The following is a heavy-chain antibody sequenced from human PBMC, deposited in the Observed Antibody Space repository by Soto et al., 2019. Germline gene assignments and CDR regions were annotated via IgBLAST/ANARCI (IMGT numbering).Heavy chain of an antibody. CDR2: ISAYNGNT. D-gene: IGHD5-18*01. J-gene: IGHJ4*02. V-gene: IGHV1-18*01. CDR3: ARSGTAMVTDVPISY. CDR1: GYTFTSYG. Sequence: ASVKVSCKASGYTFTSYGISGVRQAPGQGLEWMGWISAYNGNTNYAQKLQGRVTMTTDTSTSTAYMELRSLRSDDTAVYYCARSGTAMVTDVPISYWGQGTLVTVSS.